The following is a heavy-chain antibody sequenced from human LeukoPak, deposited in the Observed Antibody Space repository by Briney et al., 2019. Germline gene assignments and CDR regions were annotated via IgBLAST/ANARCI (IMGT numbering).Heavy chain of an antibody. V-gene: IGHV3-53*01. D-gene: IGHD2-2*01. Sequence: GGSLRLSCAASGFTVSSNYMSWVRQAPGKGLEWVSVIYSGGSTYYADSVKGRFTISRDNSKNTLYLQMNSLRAEDTAVYYCARIGCSSTSWPDYFDYWGQGTLVTVSS. J-gene: IGHJ4*02. CDR2: IYSGGST. CDR1: GFTVSSNY. CDR3: ARIGCSSTSWPDYFDY.